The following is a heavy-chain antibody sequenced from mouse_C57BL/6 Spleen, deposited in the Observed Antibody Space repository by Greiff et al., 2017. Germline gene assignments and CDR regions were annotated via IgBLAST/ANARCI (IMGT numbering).Heavy chain of an antibody. J-gene: IGHJ4*01. Sequence: VQLQQPGAELVKPGASVTLSCKASGYTFTSYWMHWVKQRPGQGLEWIGMIPPNSGSANYNEKFKSKATLTVDKSSSTAYMQLSILASEDSAVYYCARRYYGSSYDAMDYWGQGTSVTVSS. CDR2: IPPNSGSA. CDR3: ARRYYGSSYDAMDY. D-gene: IGHD1-1*01. CDR1: GYTFTSYW. V-gene: IGHV1-64*01.